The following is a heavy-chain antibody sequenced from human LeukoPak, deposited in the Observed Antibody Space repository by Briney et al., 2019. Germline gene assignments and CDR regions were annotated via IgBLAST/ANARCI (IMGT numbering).Heavy chain of an antibody. J-gene: IGHJ4*02. D-gene: IGHD5-18*01. V-gene: IGHV3-23*01. CDR1: GFTFSSYA. CDR2: ISGSGGST. Sequence: TGGSLRLSCAASGFTFSSYAMSWVRQAPGKGLEWVSAISGSGGSTYYADSVKGRFTISRDNSKNTLYLQMNSLRAEDTAVYYCAKDLRGYSYGFSLDYWGQGTLVTVSS. CDR3: AKDLRGYSYGFSLDY.